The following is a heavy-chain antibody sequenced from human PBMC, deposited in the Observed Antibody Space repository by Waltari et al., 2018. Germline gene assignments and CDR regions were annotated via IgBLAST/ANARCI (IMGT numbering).Heavy chain of an antibody. V-gene: IGHV4-61*02. CDR1: GGSISSGSYY. D-gene: IGHD1-1*01. Sequence: QVQLQESGPGLVKPSQTLSLTCTVYGGSISSGSYYRSWIRQPAGKGLEWIGRIYTSGSTNYNPSLKGRVTISVDTSKNQFSLKLSSVTAADTAVYYCARDNWNFEDYYYYGMDVWGQGTTVTVSS. J-gene: IGHJ6*02. CDR3: ARDNWNFEDYYYYGMDV. CDR2: IYTSGST.